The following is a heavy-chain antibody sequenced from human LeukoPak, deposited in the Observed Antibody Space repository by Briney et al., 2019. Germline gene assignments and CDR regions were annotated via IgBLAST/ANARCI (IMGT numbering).Heavy chain of an antibody. J-gene: IGHJ3*02. D-gene: IGHD2-15*01. V-gene: IGHV3-53*01. Sequence: GGSLRLSCAASGFSLSSNYMSWVSQAPARGLEWVSVIYSGDNSYYAGSVKGRFTISRDNSKNTLLLQMNSLRVEDTAVYFCARDTGSGYCSGGNCRAAFDIWGQGTMVTVSS. CDR3: ARDTGSGYCSGGNCRAAFDI. CDR2: IYSGDNS. CDR1: GFSLSSNY.